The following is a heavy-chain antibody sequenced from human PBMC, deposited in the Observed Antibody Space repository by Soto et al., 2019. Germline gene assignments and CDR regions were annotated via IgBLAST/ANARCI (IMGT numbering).Heavy chain of an antibody. CDR1: GFTFNNYA. V-gene: IGHV3-30*03. Sequence: GGSLRLSCAASGFTFNNYAMHWVRQAPGKGPEWVAVISYDGSHIYYADSVKGRFTISRDNSENTLYLQMNSLRAEDTAVYYCAVTGTTSNYYYYGMDVWGQGTTVTVSS. CDR3: AVTGTTSNYYYYGMDV. CDR2: ISYDGSHI. J-gene: IGHJ6*02. D-gene: IGHD1-7*01.